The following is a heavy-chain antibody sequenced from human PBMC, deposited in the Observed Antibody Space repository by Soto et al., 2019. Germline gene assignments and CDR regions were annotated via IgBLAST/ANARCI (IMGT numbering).Heavy chain of an antibody. V-gene: IGHV3-23*01. J-gene: IGHJ4*02. CDR2: IGSGGGGI. CDR3: AKYHSPEPTRTFDS. CDR1: GFTFSNYA. D-gene: IGHD1-1*01. Sequence: PGGAVRLSCAASGFTFSNYAMAWVRQPPEKGLEWVSVIGSGGGGIQYADSVKGRFNVSRDTSKATLYLQMNSLRIEDTAIYYCAKYHSPEPTRTFDSWGRGSLVTVSS.